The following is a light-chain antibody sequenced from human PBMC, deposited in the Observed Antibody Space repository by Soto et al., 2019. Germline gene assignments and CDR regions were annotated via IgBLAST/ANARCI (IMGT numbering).Light chain of an antibody. CDR1: QSISSY. CDR3: QQSYSTLTWT. J-gene: IGKJ1*01. CDR2: AAS. Sequence: DIQKTQSPSSLSASVGDRVTIACRASQSISSYLNWYQQKPGKAPKLLIYAASSLQSGVPSRFSGSGSGTDFTLTISSLQPEDFATYYCQQSYSTLTWTFGQGTKVDIK. V-gene: IGKV1-39*01.